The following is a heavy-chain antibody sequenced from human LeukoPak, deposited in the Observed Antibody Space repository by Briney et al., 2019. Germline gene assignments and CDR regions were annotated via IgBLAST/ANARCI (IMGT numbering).Heavy chain of an antibody. CDR3: ARDPLRFLEWLPSYYFDY. J-gene: IGHJ4*02. V-gene: IGHV3-33*08. CDR2: IWYDGSNK. CDR1: GFTFSSYS. Sequence: GGSLRLSCAASGFTFSSYSMNWIRQAPGKGLEWVAVIWYDGSNKYYADSVKGRFTISRDNSKNTLYLQMNSLRAEDTAVYYCARDPLRFLEWLPSYYFDYWGQGTLVTVSS. D-gene: IGHD3-3*01.